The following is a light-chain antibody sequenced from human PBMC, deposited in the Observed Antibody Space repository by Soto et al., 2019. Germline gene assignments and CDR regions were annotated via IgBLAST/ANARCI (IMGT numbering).Light chain of an antibody. CDR1: QSVSSSY. Sequence: EIVLTQSPGTLSLSPGERATLSCRASQSVSSSYLSWHQQKPGQAPRLLIYATSSRATGIPDRFSGSGSGTDFTLTISRLEREDFAMYYCQQYGYSPRTFGQGTKLEIK. J-gene: IGKJ2*01. V-gene: IGKV3-20*01. CDR2: ATS. CDR3: QQYGYSPRT.